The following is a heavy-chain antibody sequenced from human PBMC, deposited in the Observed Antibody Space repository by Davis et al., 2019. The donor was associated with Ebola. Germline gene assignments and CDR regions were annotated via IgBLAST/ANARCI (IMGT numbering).Heavy chain of an antibody. J-gene: IGHJ4*02. CDR2: INSDGSST. CDR1: GFTVSSNY. Sequence: GVLRLSCAASGFTVSSNYMSWVRQAPGKGLVWVSRINSDGSSTSYADSVKGRFTISRDNAKNTLYLQMNSLRAEDTAVYYCVSDWEYYFDYWGQGTLVTVSS. D-gene: IGHD1-26*01. CDR3: VSDWEYYFDY. V-gene: IGHV3-74*01.